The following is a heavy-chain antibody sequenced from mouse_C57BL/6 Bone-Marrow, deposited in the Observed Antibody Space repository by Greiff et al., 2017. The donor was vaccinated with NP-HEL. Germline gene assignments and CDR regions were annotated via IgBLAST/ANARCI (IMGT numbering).Heavy chain of an antibody. V-gene: IGHV5-9-1*02. CDR1: GFTFSSYA. J-gene: IGHJ4*01. CDR2: ISSGGDYI. D-gene: IGHD1-1*01. Sequence: EVQLVESGEGLVKPGGSLKLSCAASGFTFSSYAMSWVRQTPEKRLEWVAYISSGGDYIYYADTVKGRFTLSIDNAWNTLYLQLSSLNSEDTDMYSCTRDYCCRVPRAMDYWGQGTSVTVSS. CDR3: TRDYCCRVPRAMDY.